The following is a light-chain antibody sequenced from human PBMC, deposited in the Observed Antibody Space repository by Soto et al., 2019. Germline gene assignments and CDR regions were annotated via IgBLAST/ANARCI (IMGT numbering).Light chain of an antibody. CDR1: QRVSSN. J-gene: IGKJ1*01. CDR2: GAS. CDR3: QQYNNWPPWT. Sequence: EIVMTQSPATLSVSPGERATLSCRASQRVSSNLAWYQQKPGQAPRLLIYGASTRATGIPARFSGSGSETEFTLTISSLQSEDFAVYYCQQYNNWPPWTFGQGTKVEFK. V-gene: IGKV3-15*01.